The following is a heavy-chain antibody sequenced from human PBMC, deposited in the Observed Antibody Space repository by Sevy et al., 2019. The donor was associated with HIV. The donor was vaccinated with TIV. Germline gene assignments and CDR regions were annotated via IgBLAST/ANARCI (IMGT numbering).Heavy chain of an antibody. J-gene: IGHJ4*02. CDR2: INQDASEI. V-gene: IGHV3-7*01. D-gene: IGHD2-15*01. Sequence: GGSLRLSCAASGFTFSSYVMHWVRQAPGKGLEWVANINQDASEIHYVDSVKGRFTISRDNAKNSLYLQMNSLRVEDTAVYYCARALYSSDSNWGQGTLVTVSS. CDR1: GFTFSSYV. CDR3: ARALYSSDSN.